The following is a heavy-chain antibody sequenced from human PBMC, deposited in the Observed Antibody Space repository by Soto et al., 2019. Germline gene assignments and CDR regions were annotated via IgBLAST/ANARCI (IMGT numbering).Heavy chain of an antibody. V-gene: IGHV3-23*01. Sequence: GGSLRLSCAASGFTFSSYAMSWVRQAPGKGLEWVSAISGSGGSTYYADSVKGRFTISRDNSKNTLYLQMNSLRAEDTAVYYCAKDLSPVEGFRGYFDYWGQGTLVTVSS. CDR1: GFTFSSYA. D-gene: IGHD3-3*01. J-gene: IGHJ4*02. CDR3: AKDLSPVEGFRGYFDY. CDR2: ISGSGGST.